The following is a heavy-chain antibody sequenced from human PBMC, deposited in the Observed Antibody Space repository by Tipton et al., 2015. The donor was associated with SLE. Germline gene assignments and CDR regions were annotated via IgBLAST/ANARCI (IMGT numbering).Heavy chain of an antibody. J-gene: IGHJ5*02. CDR1: GGSISSNY. Sequence: TLSLTCSVSGGSISSNYWSWIRQPAGKGLEWIGRIYTSGSTNYNPSLKSRVTISVDTSKNQFSLKLSSVTAADTAVYFCARQAPPYSDSRGRYFDPWGQGTLVTVSS. V-gene: IGHV4-4*07. CDR3: ARQAPPYSDSRGRYFDP. D-gene: IGHD3-22*01. CDR2: IYTSGST.